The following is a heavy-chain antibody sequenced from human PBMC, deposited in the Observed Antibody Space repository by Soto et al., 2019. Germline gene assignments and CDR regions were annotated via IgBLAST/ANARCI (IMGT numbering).Heavy chain of an antibody. CDR1: GGTFSSYA. V-gene: IGHV1-69*13. CDR2: IIPIFGTA. J-gene: IGHJ5*02. D-gene: IGHD3-10*01. CDR3: VRAHALGFSNWFDP. Sequence: SVKVSCKASGGTFSSYAISWVRQAPGQGLEWMGGIIPIFGTANYAQKFQGRVTITADESTSTAYMELSSLRSEDTAVYYCVRAHALGFSNWFDPWGRGTLVTVSS.